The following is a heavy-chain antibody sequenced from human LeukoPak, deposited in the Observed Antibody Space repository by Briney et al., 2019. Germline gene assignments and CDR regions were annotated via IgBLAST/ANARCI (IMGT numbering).Heavy chain of an antibody. V-gene: IGHV4-30-2*01. CDR1: GGSISSGGYS. CDR3: ASGHDYSNYVGY. CDR2: IYQSGST. Sequence: SETLSLTCAVSGGSISSGGYSWSWIRQPPGKGLEWIGYIYQSGSTYYNPSFKSRVTMSVDRSKNQFSLNLSSVTAADTAVYYCASGHDYSNYVGYWGQGTLVTVSS. D-gene: IGHD4-11*01. J-gene: IGHJ4*02.